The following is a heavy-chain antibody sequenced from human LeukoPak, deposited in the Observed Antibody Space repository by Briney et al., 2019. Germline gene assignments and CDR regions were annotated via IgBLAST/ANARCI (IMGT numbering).Heavy chain of an antibody. D-gene: IGHD2/OR15-2a*01. V-gene: IGHV3-23*01. CDR3: AKGGNIRILDYYYYMDV. CDR2: ISGRGDST. J-gene: IGHJ6*03. CDR1: GFTFSIYA. Sequence: PGGSLRLSCAGSGFTFSIYAMTWVRQAPGKGLEWVSSISGRGDSTNYADSVKGRFTISRDNSKNTLYMQMNSLKVEDTAVHYCAKGGNIRILDYYYYMDVWGKGTTVTVSS.